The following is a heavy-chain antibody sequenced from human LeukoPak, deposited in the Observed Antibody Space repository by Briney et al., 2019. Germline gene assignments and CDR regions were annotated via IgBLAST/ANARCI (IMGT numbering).Heavy chain of an antibody. CDR1: GGSISSYY. V-gene: IGHV4-59*01. D-gene: IGHD6-19*01. CDR2: IYYSGNT. J-gene: IGHJ4*02. CDR3: ARSFDKSVAGKYYFVY. Sequence: SETLSLTRTVPGGSISSYYWSWIRQSPGKGLEWIGYIYYSGNTNYNPSLKSRVTISADTSKNQFSLKMTSVTAADTAVYYCARSFDKSVAGKYYFVYWGQGTRLTVSS.